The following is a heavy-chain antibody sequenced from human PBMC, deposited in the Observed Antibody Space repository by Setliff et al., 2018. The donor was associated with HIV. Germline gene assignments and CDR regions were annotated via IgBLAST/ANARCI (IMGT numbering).Heavy chain of an antibody. CDR3: ARDGADSGWDFDY. J-gene: IGHJ4*02. CDR1: GLTVSTNF. D-gene: IGHD6-19*01. CDR2: IDSGGST. V-gene: IGHV3-53*01. Sequence: PGGSLRLSCVVSGLTVSTNFMTWVRQAPGKGLQWVSVIDSGGSTFYTDSVKGRFNISRDNSQNILFLQMNRLRVEDTAIYYCARDGADSGWDFDYWGQGTLVTVSS.